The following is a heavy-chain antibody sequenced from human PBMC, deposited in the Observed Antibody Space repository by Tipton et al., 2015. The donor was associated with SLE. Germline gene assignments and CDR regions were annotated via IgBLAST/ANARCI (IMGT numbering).Heavy chain of an antibody. D-gene: IGHD1-20*01. CDR1: GFTVSSNY. CDR2: IYSGGST. Sequence: GSLRLSCAASGFTVSSNYMSWVRQAPGKGLEWVSVIYSGGSTYYADSVKGRFTISRDNSKNTLYLQMNSLRAEDTAVYYCARDFHRITGTPDYFDYWGQGTLVTVSS. CDR3: ARDFHRITGTPDYFDY. V-gene: IGHV3-53*01. J-gene: IGHJ4*02.